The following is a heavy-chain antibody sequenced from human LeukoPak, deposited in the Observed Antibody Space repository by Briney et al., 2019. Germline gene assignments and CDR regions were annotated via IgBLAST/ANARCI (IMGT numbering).Heavy chain of an antibody. CDR3: ARETLDALDL. Sequence: PGGSLRLACTASGFTISGDDMHWVRQAPGKGLQWVAHISFDGSYKYYADSVKGRFTISRDNSKNTLYLQMNSLRTDDTALFYCARETLDALDLWGPGTLVTVSS. V-gene: IGHV3-30*04. CDR2: ISFDGSYK. J-gene: IGHJ3*01. CDR1: GFTISGDD.